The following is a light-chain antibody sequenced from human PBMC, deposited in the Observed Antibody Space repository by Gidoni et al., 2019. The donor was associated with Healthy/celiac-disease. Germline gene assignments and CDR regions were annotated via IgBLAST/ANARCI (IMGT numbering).Light chain of an antibody. CDR2: GNS. J-gene: IGLJ2*01. V-gene: IGLV1-40*01. CDR3: QSYDSSLSGVV. Sequence: QSVLTQPPSASGAPGQRLTISCTGRSSNIGAGYDVHWYQQLPGTAPKLLIYGNSNRPSGVPDRFSGSKSGTSASLAITGLQAEDEADYYCQSYDSSLSGVVFGGGTKLTVL. CDR1: SSNIGAGYD.